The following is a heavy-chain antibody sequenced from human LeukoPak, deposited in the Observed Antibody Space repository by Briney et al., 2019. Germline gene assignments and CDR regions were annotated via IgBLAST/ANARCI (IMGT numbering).Heavy chain of an antibody. V-gene: IGHV3-15*01. CDR3: TSTVTYYYDSSGYSPFDY. CDR2: IKSKTDGGTT. D-gene: IGHD3-22*01. Sequence: PGGSLRLSCAASGFTFSNAWMSWVRQAPGKGLEWVGRIKSKTDGGTTDYAAPVKGRFTISRDDSKNTLYLQMNSLKTEDTAVYYCTSTVTYYYDSSGYSPFDYWGQGTLVTVSS. J-gene: IGHJ4*02. CDR1: GFTFSNAW.